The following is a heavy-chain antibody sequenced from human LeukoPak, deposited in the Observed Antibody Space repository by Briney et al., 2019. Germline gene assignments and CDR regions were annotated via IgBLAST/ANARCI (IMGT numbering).Heavy chain of an antibody. J-gene: IGHJ4*02. D-gene: IGHD6-19*01. Sequence: ASLRVSSTASVGTFTSYAISWGRQAPGQGLEWMGRIIPILGIANYAQKFQGRVTITSDKSTSTAYMELSSLRSEDTAVYYCARDDSGWSHFDYWGQGTLVTVSS. V-gene: IGHV1-69*04. CDR2: IIPILGIA. CDR3: ARDDSGWSHFDY. CDR1: VGTFTSYA.